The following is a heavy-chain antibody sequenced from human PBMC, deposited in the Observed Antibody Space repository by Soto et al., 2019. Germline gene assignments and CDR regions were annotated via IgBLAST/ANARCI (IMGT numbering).Heavy chain of an antibody. CDR2: IWYDGRNK. CDR3: ARDHHVVVPAALFDY. CDR1: GFTFSSYG. J-gene: IGHJ4*02. V-gene: IGHV3-33*01. Sequence: QVQLVESGGGVVQPGRSLRLSCAASGFTFSSYGMHWVRQAPGKGLEWVAVIWYDGRNKYYVDSVKGRFTISRDNSKNTRYLQMNSLRAEDTAVYYCARDHHVVVPAALFDYWGQGTLVTVSS. D-gene: IGHD2-2*01.